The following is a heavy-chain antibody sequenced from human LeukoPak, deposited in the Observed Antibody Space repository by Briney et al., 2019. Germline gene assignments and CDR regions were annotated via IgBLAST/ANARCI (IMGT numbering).Heavy chain of an antibody. D-gene: IGHD2-15*01. Sequence: PSETLSLTCTVSGGSISSYYWSWIRQPAGKGLEWIGYIYYSGNTNHNPSLKSRVTMSVDTSKNQFSLKLSSVTAADTAVYYCAKLVYSLDGSGHNWFDPWAREPWSPSPQ. J-gene: IGHJ5*02. CDR3: AKLVYSLDGSGHNWFDP. CDR2: IYYSGNT. V-gene: IGHV4-59*08. CDR1: GGSISSYY.